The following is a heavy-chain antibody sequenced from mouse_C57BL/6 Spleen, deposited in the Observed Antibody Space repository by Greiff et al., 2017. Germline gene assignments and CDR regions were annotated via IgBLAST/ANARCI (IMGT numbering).Heavy chain of an antibody. V-gene: IGHV1-81*01. Sequence: QVQLKESGAELVRPGASVKLSCKASGYTFTSYGISWVKQRPGQGLEWIGEIYPRSGNTYYNEKFKGKATLTADKSSSTAYMELRSLTSEDSAVFCCARDYDYSDYWGQGTTLTVAS. J-gene: IGHJ2*01. CDR1: GYTFTSYG. CDR2: IYPRSGNT. CDR3: ARDYDYSDY. D-gene: IGHD2-4*01.